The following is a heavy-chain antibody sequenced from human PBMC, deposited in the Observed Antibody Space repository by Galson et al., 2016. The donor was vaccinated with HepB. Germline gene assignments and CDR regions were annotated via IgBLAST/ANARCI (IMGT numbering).Heavy chain of an antibody. D-gene: IGHD3-3*01. CDR3: ARAYDFWSGRYYYAMDV. CDR1: GFTVSRKY. V-gene: IGHV3-53*04. CDR2: IYSADTGGTT. J-gene: IGHJ6*02. Sequence: SLRLSCAASGFTVSRKYMTWVRQAPGKGLEWVSVIYSADTGGTTYYADSVKDRFTISRHNSKNTLYLQMNSLRHEDTAVYYCARAYDFWSGRYYYAMDVWGQGTTVTVS.